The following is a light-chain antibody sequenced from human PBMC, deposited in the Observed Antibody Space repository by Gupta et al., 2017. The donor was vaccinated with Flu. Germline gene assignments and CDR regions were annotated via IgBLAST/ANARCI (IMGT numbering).Light chain of an antibody. CDR1: SGSIAANY. CDR2: EDN. Sequence: TVTISCTRSSGSIAANYVQWYQQRPGSSPTTVIYEDNHRPSGVPDRFSGSIDSSSTSASLTISGLKTEDEDDYYCQSYDTSNVVFGGGTKLTVL. CDR3: QSYDTSNVV. V-gene: IGLV6-57*01. J-gene: IGLJ2*01.